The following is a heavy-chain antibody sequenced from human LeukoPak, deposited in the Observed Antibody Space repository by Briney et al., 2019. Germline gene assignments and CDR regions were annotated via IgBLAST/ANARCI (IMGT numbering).Heavy chain of an antibody. CDR3: ARDFYDILTGPLH. CDR2: INPNSGGT. J-gene: IGHJ4*02. D-gene: IGHD3-9*01. CDR1: GYTFTGHY. Sequence: PAASVKVSCKASGYTFTGHYMHWVRQAPGQGLEWLGWINPNSGGTKYAQKFQGRVTMTRDTSISTAYIQLSGLRSDDTAVYYCARDFYDILTGPLHWGQGTLVTVSS. V-gene: IGHV1-2*02.